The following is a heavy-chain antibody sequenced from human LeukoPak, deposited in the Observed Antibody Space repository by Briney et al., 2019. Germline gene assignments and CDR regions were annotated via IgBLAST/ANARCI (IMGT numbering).Heavy chain of an antibody. V-gene: IGHV4-34*01. CDR2: INHSGST. J-gene: IGHJ6*03. Sequence: SETLSLTCAVYGGSFSGYYWSWIRQPPGKGLEWIGEINHSGSTNYNPSLKSRVTISVDTSKNQFSLKLSSVTAADTAVYYCARRRYDFWSGYYPYYYYYYMDVWGKGTTDTVSS. CDR1: GGSFSGYY. CDR3: ARRRYDFWSGYYPYYYYYYMDV. D-gene: IGHD3-3*01.